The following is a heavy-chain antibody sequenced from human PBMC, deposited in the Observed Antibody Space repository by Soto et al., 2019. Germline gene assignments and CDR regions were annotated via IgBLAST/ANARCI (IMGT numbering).Heavy chain of an antibody. CDR2: INPSGGST. D-gene: IGHD6-19*01. CDR1: GYTFTSYY. CDR3: ARDKSCLEAVAVLDY. V-gene: IGHV1-46*01. J-gene: IGHJ4*02. Sequence: SVKVSCKASGYTFTSYYMHWVRQAPGQGLEWMGIINPSGGSTSYAQKFQGRVTMTRDTSTSTVYMELSSLRSEDTAVYYCARDKSCLEAVAVLDYWGQGTLVIVSS.